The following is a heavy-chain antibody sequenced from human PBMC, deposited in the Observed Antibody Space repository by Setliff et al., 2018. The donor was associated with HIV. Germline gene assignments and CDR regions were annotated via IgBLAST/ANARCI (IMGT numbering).Heavy chain of an antibody. CDR2: IYYSGST. J-gene: IGHJ4*02. D-gene: IGHD1-7*01. V-gene: IGHV4-59*01. CDR3: TKGKLGQADY. CDR1: GDSISGSY. Sequence: PSETLSLTCAVSGDSISGSYWNWVRQSPRGGLEWIGYIYYSGSTKYNPSLKRRVTISIDKSKNHFSLKLPSVTAADTAMYYCTKGKLGQADYWGQGTLVTVSS.